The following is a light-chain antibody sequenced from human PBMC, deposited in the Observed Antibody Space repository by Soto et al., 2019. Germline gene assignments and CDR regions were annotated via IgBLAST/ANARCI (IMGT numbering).Light chain of an antibody. V-gene: IGLV2-14*01. J-gene: IGLJ3*02. CDR1: SSDVGGYNY. CDR2: EVS. CDR3: CSYTRSSNPWV. Sequence: QSALTQPASVSGSPGQSITISCTGTSSDVGGYNYVSWYQQHPGKAPKLMIYEVSNRPSGVSNRFSGSKSGNTASLKISGRQAEDEADYYCCSYTRSSNPWVFGGGIKCTVL.